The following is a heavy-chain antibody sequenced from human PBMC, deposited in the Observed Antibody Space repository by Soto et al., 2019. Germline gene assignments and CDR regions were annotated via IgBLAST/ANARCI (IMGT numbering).Heavy chain of an antibody. V-gene: IGHV2-5*02. Sequence: QITLRESGPTLVMPTQTLTLTCTFSGFSLRTSGVGVGWMRQSPGKALEWLAFAYWDDDNRYSPFMRSRVSATKDTSRNQVVLTMTNMDPLDTASYYCAHRLGGGAWNGGYFDYWGQGILVTVSS. J-gene: IGHJ4*02. CDR2: AYWDDDN. CDR1: GFSLRTSGVG. CDR3: AHRLGGGAWNGGYFDY. D-gene: IGHD1-1*01.